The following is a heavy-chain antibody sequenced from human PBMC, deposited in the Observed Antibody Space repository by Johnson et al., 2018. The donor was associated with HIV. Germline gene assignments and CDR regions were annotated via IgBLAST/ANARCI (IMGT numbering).Heavy chain of an antibody. J-gene: IGHJ3*02. V-gene: IGHV3-30*18. CDR1: GFTFDDYG. Sequence: QVQLVESGGGVVRPGGSLRLSCAASGFTFDDYGMSWVRQAPGKGLEWVAVISYDGSNKFYAASVKGRFTISRDNSKNTLYLQMNSLRAEDTAVYYCAKGREWELLGGAFDIWGQGTMVTVSS. CDR3: AKGREWELLGGAFDI. CDR2: ISYDGSNK. D-gene: IGHD1-26*01.